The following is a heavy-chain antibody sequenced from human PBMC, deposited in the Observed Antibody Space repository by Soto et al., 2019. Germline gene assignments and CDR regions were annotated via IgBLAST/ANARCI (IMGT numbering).Heavy chain of an antibody. J-gene: IGHJ4*02. CDR1: GGSISSGDYY. CDR2: IYYSGST. Sequence: QVQLQESGPGLVKPSQTLSLTCTVSGGSISSGDYYWSWIRQPPGKGLEWIGYIYYSGSTYYNPSLKRRVTISVDTSKNQFSLKLSSVTAADTAVYYCASSDRARFLARSASRSVSRFDYWGQGTLVTVSS. V-gene: IGHV4-30-4*01. D-gene: IGHD3-3*01. CDR3: ASSDRARFLARSASRSVSRFDY.